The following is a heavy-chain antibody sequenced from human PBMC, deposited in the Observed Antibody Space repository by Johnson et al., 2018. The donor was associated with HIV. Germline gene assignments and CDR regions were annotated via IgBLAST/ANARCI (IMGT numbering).Heavy chain of an antibody. Sequence: VQLVESGGGLIQPGGSLRLSCAASDFTVSGNYMSWVRQAPGKGLEWVSLIHSGGSTFYADSVRGRFTISRDSSKNTLYLQMNSLRAEETAVYYCAKVLGEMATFDAFDVWGQGTVVTVSS. V-gene: IGHV3-53*01. CDR1: DFTVSGNY. D-gene: IGHD5-24*01. CDR3: AKVLGEMATFDAFDV. CDR2: IHSGGST. J-gene: IGHJ3*01.